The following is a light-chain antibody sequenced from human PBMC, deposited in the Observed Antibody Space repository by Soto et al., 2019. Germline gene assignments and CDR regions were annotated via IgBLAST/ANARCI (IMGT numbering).Light chain of an antibody. CDR3: QQYNNWRT. CDR1: QSVSSN. Sequence: EIVMTQSPATLSVSPGERATLSCRARQSVSSNLAWYQQKPGQAPRLLIHDASTRAAGIPARFSGSGSGTEFTLTISSLQSEDFAVYYCQQYNNWRTFGQGTKVEIK. V-gene: IGKV3-15*01. J-gene: IGKJ1*01. CDR2: DAS.